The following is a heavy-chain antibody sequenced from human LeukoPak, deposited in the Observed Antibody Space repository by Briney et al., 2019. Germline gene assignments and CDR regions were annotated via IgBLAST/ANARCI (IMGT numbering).Heavy chain of an antibody. J-gene: IGHJ6*02. Sequence: ASVKVSCKASGYTFTGYYMHWVRQAPGQGLEWMGWINPNSGGTNYAQKFQGRVTMTRDTSISTAYMELSRLRSDDTAVYHCARDRCSSTSCYRGGGMDVWGQGTTVTVSS. CDR3: ARDRCSSTSCYRGGGMDV. CDR2: INPNSGGT. V-gene: IGHV1-2*02. CDR1: GYTFTGYY. D-gene: IGHD2-2*02.